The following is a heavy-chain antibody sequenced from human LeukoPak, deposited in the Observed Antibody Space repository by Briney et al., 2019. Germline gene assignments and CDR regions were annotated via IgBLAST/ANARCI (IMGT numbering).Heavy chain of an antibody. D-gene: IGHD5-24*01. CDR2: INPNSGGT. Sequence: ASVKVSCKASGYTFTGYYMHWVRQAPGQGLEWMGWINPNSGGTNYAQKFQGRVTMTRDTSISTAYMELSRLRSDDTAVYYCARTRDGYNFGPRIYYFDYWGQGTLVTVSS. J-gene: IGHJ4*02. V-gene: IGHV1-2*02. CDR3: ARTRDGYNFGPRIYYFDY. CDR1: GYTFTGYY.